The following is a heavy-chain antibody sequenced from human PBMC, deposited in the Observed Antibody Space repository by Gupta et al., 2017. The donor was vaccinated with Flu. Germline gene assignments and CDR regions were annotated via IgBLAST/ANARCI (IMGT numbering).Heavy chain of an antibody. D-gene: IGHD2-2*01. V-gene: IGHV1-2*06. CDR3: ARVGYCSTTSCYEPFDS. Sequence: PGHGLEWMGRINPNSGGTKYAQRFQGRVTMTRDTSISTVYMELSSLTSDDTALYYCARVGYCSTTSCYEPFDSWGQGTQVTVSS. CDR2: INPNSGGT. J-gene: IGHJ4*02.